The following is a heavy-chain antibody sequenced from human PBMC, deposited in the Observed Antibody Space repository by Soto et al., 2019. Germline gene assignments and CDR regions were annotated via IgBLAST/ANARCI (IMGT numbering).Heavy chain of an antibody. Sequence: ASVKVSCKASGYTFTGYYMHWVRQAPGQGLEWMGWINPNSGGTNYAQKFQGWVTMTRDTSISTAYMELSRLRSDDTAVYYCAREGPICSSTSCFPLRFDYWGQGTLVTVSS. J-gene: IGHJ4*02. D-gene: IGHD2-2*01. CDR3: AREGPICSSTSCFPLRFDY. V-gene: IGHV1-2*04. CDR2: INPNSGGT. CDR1: GYTFTGYY.